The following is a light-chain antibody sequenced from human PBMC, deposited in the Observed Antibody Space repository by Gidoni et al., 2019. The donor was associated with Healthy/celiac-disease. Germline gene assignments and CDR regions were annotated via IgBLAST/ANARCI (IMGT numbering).Light chain of an antibody. CDR3: RSYTSSSTYV. J-gene: IGLJ1*01. V-gene: IGLV2-14*03. CDR2: DVS. CDR1: SSDVGGYNY. Sequence: QSTLTQPASVSGSPAQSITISCTGTSSDVGGYNYVSWYQQHPGKAPKLMIYDVSNRPSGVSNRFSGSKSGNTASLTISGLQAEDEADYYCRSYTSSSTYVFGTGTKVTVL.